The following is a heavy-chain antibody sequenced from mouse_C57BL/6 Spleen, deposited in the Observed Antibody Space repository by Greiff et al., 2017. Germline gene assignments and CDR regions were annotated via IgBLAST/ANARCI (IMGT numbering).Heavy chain of an antibody. V-gene: IGHV1-54*01. CDR3: ARWRVTTVDYAMDY. D-gene: IGHD1-1*01. CDR1: GYAFTNYL. Sequence: VMLVESGAELVRPGTSVKVSCKASGYAFTNYLIEWVKQRPGQGLEWIGVINPGSGGTNYNEKFKGKATLTADKSSSTAYMQLSSLTSEDSAVYFCARWRVTTVDYAMDYWGQGTSVTVSS. J-gene: IGHJ4*01. CDR2: INPGSGGT.